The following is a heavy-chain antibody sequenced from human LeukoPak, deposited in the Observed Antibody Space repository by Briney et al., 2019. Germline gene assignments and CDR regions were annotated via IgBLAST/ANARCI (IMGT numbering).Heavy chain of an antibody. Sequence: ETLSLTCTVSGGSISSYYWSWIRQPPGKGLEWIGYIYYSGSTNYNPSLKSRVTISVDTSKNQFSLKLSSVTAADTAVYYCARAGGYCSGGSCLPDYWGQGALVTVSS. CDR2: IYYSGST. J-gene: IGHJ4*02. CDR3: ARAGGYCSGGSCLPDY. V-gene: IGHV4-59*01. D-gene: IGHD2-15*01. CDR1: GGSISSYY.